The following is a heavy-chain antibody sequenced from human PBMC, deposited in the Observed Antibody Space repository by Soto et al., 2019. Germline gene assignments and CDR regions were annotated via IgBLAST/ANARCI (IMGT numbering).Heavy chain of an antibody. D-gene: IGHD3-10*01. CDR1: GGSISSSSYY. CDR2: IYYSGST. CDR3: ATPTRLLWFGELLLFDY. J-gene: IGHJ4*02. Sequence: QLQLQESGPGLGKPSETLSLTCTVSGGSISSSSYYWSWIRQPPEKGLEWIESIYYSGSTYYNPSLKSRVTISVDTSKNQFSLKLSSVTAADTAVYYCATPTRLLWFGELLLFDYWGQGTLVTVSS. V-gene: IGHV4-39*01.